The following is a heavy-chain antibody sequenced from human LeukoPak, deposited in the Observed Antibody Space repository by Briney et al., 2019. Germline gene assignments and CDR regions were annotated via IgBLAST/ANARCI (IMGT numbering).Heavy chain of an antibody. CDR1: GGTFSSYA. V-gene: IGHV1-69*13. D-gene: IGHD1-1*01. CDR2: IIPVFGTT. Sequence: ASVKVSYKASGGTFSSYALSWVRQAPGQGLEWMGRIIPVFGTTTYAQKFQGRVTITADESTTTAYMELRRLTSEDAAMYYCARGLGTRWFFDYWGQGTLVTVSS. J-gene: IGHJ4*02. CDR3: ARGLGTRWFFDY.